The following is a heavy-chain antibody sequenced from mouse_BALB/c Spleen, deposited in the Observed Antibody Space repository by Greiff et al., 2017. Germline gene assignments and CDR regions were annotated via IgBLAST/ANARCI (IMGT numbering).Heavy chain of an antibody. J-gene: IGHJ4*01. Sequence: QVQLQQSGAELVKPGASVKLSCKASGYTFTSYYMYWVKQRPGQGLEWIGGINPSNGGTNFNEKFKSKATLTVDKSSSTAYMQLSSLTSEDSAVYYCTRDYDYGAMDYWGQGTSVTVSS. V-gene: IGHV1S81*02. D-gene: IGHD2-4*01. CDR3: TRDYDYGAMDY. CDR1: GYTFTSYY. CDR2: INPSNGGT.